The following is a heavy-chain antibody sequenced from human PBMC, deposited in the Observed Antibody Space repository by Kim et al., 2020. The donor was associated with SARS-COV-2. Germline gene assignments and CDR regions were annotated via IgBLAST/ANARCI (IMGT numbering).Heavy chain of an antibody. CDR3: VKDLGWELQGPGDS. CDR1: GFTFQNYG. D-gene: IGHD1-26*01. Sequence: GGSLRLSCAASGFTFQNYGMHWVRQVPGKGLEWVSLIRGNGDTTYYADSVKGRCTISRDNTKNSLFLEISSLRSEDTGFYYCVKDLGWELQGPGDSWGQGTLVTVSS. CDR2: IRGNGDTT. J-gene: IGHJ4*02. V-gene: IGHV3-43*02.